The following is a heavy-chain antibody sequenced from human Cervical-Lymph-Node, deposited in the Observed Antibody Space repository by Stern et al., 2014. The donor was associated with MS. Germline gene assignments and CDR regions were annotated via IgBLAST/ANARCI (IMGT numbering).Heavy chain of an antibody. CDR2: ISPYNGNT. D-gene: IGHD3-10*01. Sequence: QVQLMQSGAEVKKPGASVKVSCKASGYTFTSYAISWVRQAPGQGLEWMGWISPYNGNTNYAQKLQGRVTMTTDTSTSTAYMELRSLRSDDTAVYYCARDRVVWFGEYDRYGAFDIWGQGTMVTVSS. CDR1: GYTFTSYA. CDR3: ARDRVVWFGEYDRYGAFDI. V-gene: IGHV1-18*01. J-gene: IGHJ3*02.